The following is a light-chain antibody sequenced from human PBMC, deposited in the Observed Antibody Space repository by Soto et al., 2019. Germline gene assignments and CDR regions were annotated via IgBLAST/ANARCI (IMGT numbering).Light chain of an antibody. J-gene: IGLJ1*01. CDR1: SSNIGGKS. V-gene: IGLV1-51*01. Sequence: QSVLTQPPSVSAAPGQKVTISCSGSSSNIGGKSVSWYQQLPGTAPKLLIYDDNKRPSGIPDRFSGSKSGTSATLGITGFQTGDEADYYCGSWDSRLSAYVFGNVIKFTV. CDR2: DDN. CDR3: GSWDSRLSAYV.